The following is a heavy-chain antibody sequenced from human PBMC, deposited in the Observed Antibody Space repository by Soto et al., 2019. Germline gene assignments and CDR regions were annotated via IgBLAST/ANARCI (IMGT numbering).Heavy chain of an antibody. CDR1: GGTFSSYT. J-gene: IGHJ6*03. D-gene: IGHD3-10*01. V-gene: IGHV1-69*02. CDR3: ARVEFEAPYYYMDV. Sequence: QVQLVQSGAEVKKPGSSVKVSCKASGGTFSSYTISWVRQAPGQGLEWMGRIIPILGIANYAQKFQGRVTITADKSTSTAYMELSSLRSEDTAVYYCARVEFEAPYYYMDVWAKGPRSPSP. CDR2: IIPILGIA.